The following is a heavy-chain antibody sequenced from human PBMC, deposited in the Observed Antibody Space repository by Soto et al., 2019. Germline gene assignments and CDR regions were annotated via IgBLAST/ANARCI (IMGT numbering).Heavy chain of an antibody. V-gene: IGHV3-30-3*01. CDR1: GFTFSSYA. CDR2: ISYDGSNK. Sequence: GGALRLSCAASGFTFSSYAMHWVRQAPGKGLEWVAVISYDGSNKYYADSVKGRFTISRDNSKNTLYLQMNSLRAEDTAVYYCARDPITMIVVAPPDYWGQGTLVTVSS. CDR3: ARDPITMIVVAPPDY. D-gene: IGHD3-22*01. J-gene: IGHJ4*02.